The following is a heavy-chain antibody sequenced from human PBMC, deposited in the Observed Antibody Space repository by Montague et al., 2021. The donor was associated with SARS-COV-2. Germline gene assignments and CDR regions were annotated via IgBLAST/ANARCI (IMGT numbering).Heavy chain of an antibody. J-gene: IGHJ4*02. CDR2: IYHSGST. CDR3: ASRGAGWFGISSEGFHY. CDR1: GASISSSNW. V-gene: IGHV4-4*02. Sequence: SETLSLTCAVSGASISSSNWWSWVRQPPGKGLEWIGEIYHSGSTNYNPSLKSRVTISVDKSKNQFSLKLSSVTAADTAVEYCASRGAGWFGISSEGFHYWGQGTMVTVSS. D-gene: IGHD3-10*01.